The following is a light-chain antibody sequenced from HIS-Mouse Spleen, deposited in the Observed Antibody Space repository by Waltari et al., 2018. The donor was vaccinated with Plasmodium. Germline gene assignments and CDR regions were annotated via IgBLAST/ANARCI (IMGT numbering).Light chain of an antibody. CDR1: QRVSSN. CDR3: QQYNNWSFT. V-gene: IGKV3-15*01. CDR2: GTS. Sequence: EIVMTQSPATLPVSPGERATLSCRASQRVSSNLAWYQQKPGQAPRLLSYGTSTRATGIPARFSGSGSGTEFTLTISSLQSEDFAVYYCQQYNNWSFTFGPGTKVDIK. J-gene: IGKJ3*01.